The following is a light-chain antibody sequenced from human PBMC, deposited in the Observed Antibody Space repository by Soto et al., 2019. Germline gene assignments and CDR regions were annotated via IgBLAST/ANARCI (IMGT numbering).Light chain of an antibody. CDR1: QSISSW. CDR2: DAS. V-gene: IGKV1-5*01. CDR3: QQYNSYSTRT. J-gene: IGKJ1*01. Sequence: DIQMTQSPSTLSASVGDRVTITCRASQSISSWLAWYQQKPGKAPKLLIYDASSLESGVPSRFSGSGSGTEFTLTISSLQPDDFATYYCQQYNSYSTRTFGQGPNVDIK.